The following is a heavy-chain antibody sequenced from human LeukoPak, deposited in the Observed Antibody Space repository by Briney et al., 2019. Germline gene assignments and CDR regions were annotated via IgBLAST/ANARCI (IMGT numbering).Heavy chain of an antibody. CDR2: SNPNSGGT. CDR1: GYTFTDYY. J-gene: IGHJ6*03. Sequence: GASVKVSCKASGYTFTDYYMHWVRQAPGQGLEWMGWSNPNSGGTNYAQKFQGRVTMTRDTSISTAYMELSRLRSDDTAVYYCASQTSGSYSLLGYYYYMDVWGKGTTVTISS. D-gene: IGHD3-10*01. CDR3: ASQTSGSYSLLGYYYYMDV. V-gene: IGHV1-2*02.